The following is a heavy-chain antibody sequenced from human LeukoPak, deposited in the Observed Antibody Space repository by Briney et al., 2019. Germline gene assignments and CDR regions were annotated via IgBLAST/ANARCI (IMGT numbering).Heavy chain of an antibody. V-gene: IGHV4-34*09. Sequence: PSETLSLTCAVYGGSFSGYYWSWIRQPPGKGLEWIGEINHSGSTNYNPSLKSRVTISVDTSKNQFSLKLSSVTAADTAVYYCARDLVTIFGARGFDYWGQGTLVTVSS. CDR3: ARDLVTIFGARGFDY. J-gene: IGHJ4*02. D-gene: IGHD3-3*01. CDR2: INHSGST. CDR1: GGSFSGYY.